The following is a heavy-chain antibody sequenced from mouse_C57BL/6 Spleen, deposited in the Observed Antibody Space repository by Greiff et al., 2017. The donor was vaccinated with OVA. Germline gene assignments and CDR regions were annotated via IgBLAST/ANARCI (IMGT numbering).Heavy chain of an antibody. CDR1: GFTFTSYW. Sequence: QVQLQQPGAELVRPGSSVKLSCKASGFTFTSYWMDWVKQRPGQGLEWIGNIYPSDSETHYNQKFKDKATLTVDKSSSTAYMQLSRLTSEDSAVYYGARVGYGNDVYYFDYWGQGTTLTVS. CDR3: ARVGYGNDVYYFDY. J-gene: IGHJ2*01. CDR2: IYPSDSET. D-gene: IGHD2-10*02. V-gene: IGHV1-61*01.